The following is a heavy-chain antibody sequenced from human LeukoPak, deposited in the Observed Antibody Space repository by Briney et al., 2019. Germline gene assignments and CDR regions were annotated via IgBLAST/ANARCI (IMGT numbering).Heavy chain of an antibody. D-gene: IGHD3-10*01. V-gene: IGHV3-66*01. CDR2: IYSGGST. Sequence: GGSLRLSCAASGFTVSSNYMSWVRQAPGKGLEWVSVIYSGGSTYYADSVKGRFTISRDNSKNTLYLQMNSLRAEDMAVYYCARGGDYYGSGSYYSRYYYYGMDVWGQGTTVTVSS. J-gene: IGHJ6*02. CDR1: GFTVSSNY. CDR3: ARGGDYYGSGSYYSRYYYYGMDV.